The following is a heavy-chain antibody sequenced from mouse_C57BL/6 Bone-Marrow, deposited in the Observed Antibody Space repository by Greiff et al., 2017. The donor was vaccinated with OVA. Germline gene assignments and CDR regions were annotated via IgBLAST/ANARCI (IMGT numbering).Heavy chain of an antibody. CDR3: ARSGDGYYYAMDY. CDR1: GYTFTDYY. D-gene: IGHD2-3*01. Sequence: VQLKQSGPVLVKPGASVKMSCKASGYTFTDYYMNWVKQSHGKSLEWIGVINPYNGGTSYNQKFKGKATLTVDKSSSTAYMELNSLTSEDSAVYYCARSGDGYYYAMDYWGQGTSVTVSS. V-gene: IGHV1-19*01. J-gene: IGHJ4*01. CDR2: INPYNGGT.